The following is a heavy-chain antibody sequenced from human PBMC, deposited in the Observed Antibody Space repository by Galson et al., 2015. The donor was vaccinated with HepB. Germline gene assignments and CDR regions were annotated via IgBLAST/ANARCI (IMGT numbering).Heavy chain of an antibody. CDR3: ARDSPTPIAVAATDYYYYGLDV. CDR1: GFTSSSYW. V-gene: IGHV3-7*03. D-gene: IGHD6-19*01. CDR2: INQDGNEK. Sequence: LRLSCAASGFTSSSYWMSWVRQAPGKGLEWVANINQDGNEKNYVDSVKGRFTISRDNAKNSLYLQMNSLRDEDTAVYYCARDSPTPIAVAATDYYYYGLDVWGQGTTVTVSS. J-gene: IGHJ6*02.